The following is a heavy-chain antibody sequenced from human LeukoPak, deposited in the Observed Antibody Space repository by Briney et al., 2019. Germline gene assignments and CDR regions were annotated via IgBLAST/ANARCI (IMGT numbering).Heavy chain of an antibody. D-gene: IGHD1-14*01. CDR2: INPNSGGT. CDR1: GYTFTGYY. CDR3: ARDLGCYDYRNGCSDTDSYYIDL. J-gene: IGHJ6*03. V-gene: IGHV1-2*02. Sequence: ASVKVSCKASGYTFTGYYMHWVRQAPGQGLEWMGWINPNSGGTNYAQKFQGRVTMTRDTSISTAYMELSRLRSDDTAVYYCARDLGCYDYRNGCSDTDSYYIDLWGTGTTVTVSS.